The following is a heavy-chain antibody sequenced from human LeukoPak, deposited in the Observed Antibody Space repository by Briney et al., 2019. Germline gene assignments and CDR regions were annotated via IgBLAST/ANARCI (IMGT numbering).Heavy chain of an antibody. CDR1: GFTFSLNG. J-gene: IGHJ4*02. Sequence: PGGSLRLSCEASGFTFSLNGMHWVRQAPGKGRKWVAFIRYDGSNKYYADSLKGRFAISRDNSKSTLYLQMNSLRAEDTAVYFCAKDLSASAGPPIDEPFNYCSQGTLVTVSS. CDR2: IRYDGSNK. CDR3: AKDLSASAGPPIDEPFNY. V-gene: IGHV3-30*02. D-gene: IGHD1-26*01.